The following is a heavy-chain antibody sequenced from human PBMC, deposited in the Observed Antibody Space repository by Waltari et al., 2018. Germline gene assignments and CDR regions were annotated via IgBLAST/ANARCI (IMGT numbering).Heavy chain of an antibody. CDR1: GYSFTSYW. D-gene: IGHD6-13*01. V-gene: IGHV5-51*01. Sequence: EVQLVQSGAEVKKPGESLKISCKGSGYSFTSYWIGWVRQMPGKGLAWMGIIYPGDSATRYSPSFQGQVTISADKSISTAYLQWSSLKASDTAMYYCATAIGSSYLYDAFDIWGQGTMVTVSS. J-gene: IGHJ3*02. CDR2: IYPGDSAT. CDR3: ATAIGSSYLYDAFDI.